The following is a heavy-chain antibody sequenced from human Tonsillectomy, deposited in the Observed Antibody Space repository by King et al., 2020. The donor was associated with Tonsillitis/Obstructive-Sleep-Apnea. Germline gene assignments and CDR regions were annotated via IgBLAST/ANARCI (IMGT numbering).Heavy chain of an antibody. CDR1: GFTFSSYS. J-gene: IGHJ4*02. V-gene: IGHV3-33*06. Sequence: VQLVESGGGVVQPGRSLRLSCAASGFTFSSYSMHWVRQAPGKGLEWVAVIWYDGSNKYYADSVKGRFTISRDNSKNTLYLQMNSLRAEDTAVYYCAKEYGSALYYFDYWGQGTPVTVSS. CDR3: AKEYGSALYYFDY. D-gene: IGHD3-10*01. CDR2: IWYDGSNK.